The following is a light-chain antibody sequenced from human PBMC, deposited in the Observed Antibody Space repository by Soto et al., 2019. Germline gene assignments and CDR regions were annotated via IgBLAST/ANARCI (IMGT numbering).Light chain of an antibody. J-gene: IGLJ1*01. CDR2: EVS. Sequence: QSALTQPPSASGSPGQSVTIACTGTSSDVGGYSYVSWYQQYPGKAPKLMIYEVSKRPSGVPDRFSGSKSGNTASLTVSGLQAEDEADYHCASYAGSYNLAFGTGTKLTVL. CDR3: ASYAGSYNLA. CDR1: SSDVGGYSY. V-gene: IGLV2-8*01.